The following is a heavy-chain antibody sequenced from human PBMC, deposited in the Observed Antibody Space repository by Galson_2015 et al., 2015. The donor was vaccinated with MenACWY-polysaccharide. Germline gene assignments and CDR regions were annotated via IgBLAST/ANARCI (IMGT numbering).Heavy chain of an antibody. CDR2: TSYDGHKK. V-gene: IGHV3-30*04. D-gene: IGHD3-10*01. Sequence: SLRLSCAASGFSFRDYAMHWVRQAPGKGLEWVAVTSYDGHKKYYGDSVKGRFTISRDNSKNTLYLQMDTLRAEDTGVYYCARDKKWFGGSRVEIDYWGQGILVTVSS. J-gene: IGHJ4*02. CDR3: ARDKKWFGGSRVEIDY. CDR1: GFSFRDYA.